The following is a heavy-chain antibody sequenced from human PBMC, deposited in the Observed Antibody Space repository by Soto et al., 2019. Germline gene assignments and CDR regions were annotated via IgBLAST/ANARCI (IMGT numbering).Heavy chain of an antibody. V-gene: IGHV4-59*12. CDR1: DSNISNYY. J-gene: IGHJ4*02. Sequence: SETLSLTCTVSDSNISNYYWGWFRQPPGLGLEWVGYIYYTGTTTYNPSLRSRVAISLDASKSQFSLNLRSVTAEDTALYYCARSGNYRLDCWGQGTLVTVSS. CDR3: ARSGNYRLDC. CDR2: IYYTGTT. D-gene: IGHD1-26*01.